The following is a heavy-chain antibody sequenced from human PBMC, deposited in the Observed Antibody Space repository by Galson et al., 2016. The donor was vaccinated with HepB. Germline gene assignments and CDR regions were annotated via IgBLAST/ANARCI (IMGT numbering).Heavy chain of an antibody. CDR1: GFAFSDHA. Sequence: SLRLSCAASGFAFSDHAMSWVRQAPGKGLEWVSLIFAGGDRTFYAASVRGRFTISRDNSKNTLYLQMSSLRADDSAVYYCAKDGCTSTSCYSYWGQGTLVTVSS. CDR3: AKDGCTSTSCYSY. J-gene: IGHJ4*02. V-gene: IGHV3-23*01. CDR2: IFAGGDRT. D-gene: IGHD2-2*01.